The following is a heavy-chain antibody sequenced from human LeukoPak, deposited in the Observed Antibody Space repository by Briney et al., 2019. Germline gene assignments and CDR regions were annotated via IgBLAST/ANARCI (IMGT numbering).Heavy chain of an antibody. D-gene: IGHD3-22*01. Sequence: PGGSLRLSCAASGFTFSDHYMDWVRQAPGKGLEWVSSISSSSSYIYYADSVKGRFTISRDNAKNSLYLQMNSLRAEDTAVYYCARDPGSYYDSSGYPDYWGQGTLVTVSS. CDR2: ISSSSSYI. V-gene: IGHV3-21*01. CDR1: GFTFSDHY. CDR3: ARDPGSYYDSSGYPDY. J-gene: IGHJ4*02.